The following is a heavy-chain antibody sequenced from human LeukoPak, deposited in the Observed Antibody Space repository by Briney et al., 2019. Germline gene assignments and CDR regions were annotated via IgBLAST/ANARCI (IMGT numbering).Heavy chain of an antibody. J-gene: IGHJ2*01. Sequence: GSLRLSCAASGFTFSSYSMNWVRQAPGKGLEWIGYIYYSGSTNYNPSLKSRVTISVDTSKNQFSLKLSSVTAADTAVYYCARAQAYCGGDCYPPYWYFDLWGRGTLVTVSS. CDR2: IYYSGST. D-gene: IGHD2-21*02. CDR3: ARAQAYCGGDCYPPYWYFDL. CDR1: GFTFSSYS. V-gene: IGHV4-59*01.